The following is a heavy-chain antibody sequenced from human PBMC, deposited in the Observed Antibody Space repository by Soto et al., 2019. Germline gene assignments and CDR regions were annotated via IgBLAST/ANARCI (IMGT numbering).Heavy chain of an antibody. CDR2: MYYTGVT. J-gene: IGHJ6*02. CDR1: GGSVRSGNHF. Sequence: SETLSLTCSVSGGSVRSGNHFWNWIRQPPGRGLEWLGYMYYTGVTNYNPSLKSRVSMSVDTSKDQFSLNLTSLTAADTAVYYCARGGEPLGYYGLDVWGQGTTVTVSS. CDR3: ARGGEPLGYYGLDV. V-gene: IGHV4-61*01.